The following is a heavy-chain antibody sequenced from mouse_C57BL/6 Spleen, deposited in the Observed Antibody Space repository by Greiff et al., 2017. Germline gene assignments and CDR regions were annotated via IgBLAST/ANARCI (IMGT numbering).Heavy chain of an antibody. CDR1: GYTFTSYW. J-gene: IGHJ2*01. D-gene: IGHD1-3*01. V-gene: IGHV1-72*01. CDR2: IDPNSGGT. CDR3: ARESGYFDY. Sequence: VQLQQPGAELVKPGASVKLSCKASGYTFTSYWMHLVKQRPGRGLEWIGRIDPNSGGTKYNEKFQSKAPPTVNNTSSTAYMQLSGLTSEDAAVYYCARESGYFDYWGQGTTLTVSS.